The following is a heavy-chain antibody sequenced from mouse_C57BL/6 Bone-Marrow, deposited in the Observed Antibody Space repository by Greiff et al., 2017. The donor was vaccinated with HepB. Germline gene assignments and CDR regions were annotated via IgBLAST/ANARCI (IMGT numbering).Heavy chain of an antibody. J-gene: IGHJ2*01. CDR1: GYTFTSYW. CDR3: ARIGGDY. D-gene: IGHD2-14*01. V-gene: IGHV1-59*01. Sequence: QVQLQQSGAELVRPGTSVKLSCKASGYTFTSYWMHWVKQRPGQGLEWIGVIDPSDSYTNYNQKFKGKATLTVDTSSSTAYMQLSSLTSEDSAVYYCARIGGDYWGQGTTLTVSS. CDR2: IDPSDSYT.